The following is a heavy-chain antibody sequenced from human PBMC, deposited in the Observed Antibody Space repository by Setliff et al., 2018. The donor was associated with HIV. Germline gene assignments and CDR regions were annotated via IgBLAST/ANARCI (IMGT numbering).Heavy chain of an antibody. Sequence: PSETLSLTCTVSGGSINNYYWSWIRQPPGKGLEWIGYIYYSGSTDYNPSLKSRVTISVDTSKNQFSLNLNSVTAADTAVYYCARYDYGDFDYWGQGTPVTVSS. CDR3: ARYDYGDFDY. CDR2: IYYSGST. D-gene: IGHD4-17*01. CDR1: GGSINNYY. V-gene: IGHV4-59*12. J-gene: IGHJ4*02.